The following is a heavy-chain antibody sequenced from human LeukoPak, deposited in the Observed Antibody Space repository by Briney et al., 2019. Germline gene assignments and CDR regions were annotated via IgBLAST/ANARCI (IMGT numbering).Heavy chain of an antibody. Sequence: PGGSLRLSCAASGFTFSSYWMTWVRQAPGKGLEWVASIKQDGSEKYYVDSVKGRFTISRDNAKNSLYLQMNSLRAEDTAVYYCAREGRGGWFDPWGQGTLVTVSS. CDR1: GFTFSSYW. CDR3: AREGRGGWFDP. J-gene: IGHJ5*02. V-gene: IGHV3-7*01. CDR2: IKQDGSEK.